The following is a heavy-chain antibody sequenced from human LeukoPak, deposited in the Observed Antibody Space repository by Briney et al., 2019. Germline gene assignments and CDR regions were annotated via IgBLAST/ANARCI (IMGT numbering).Heavy chain of an antibody. J-gene: IGHJ4*02. CDR1: GFTFSSYA. Sequence: GGSLRLSCAASGFTFSSYAMSWVRQAPGKGLEWVSAISGSGGSTYYADSVKGRFTISRDNSKNTLYLQLNSLRAEDTAVYYCAKSYVWGSYRPPFDYWGQGTLVTVSS. CDR3: AKSYVWGSYRPPFDY. CDR2: ISGSGGST. D-gene: IGHD3-16*02. V-gene: IGHV3-23*01.